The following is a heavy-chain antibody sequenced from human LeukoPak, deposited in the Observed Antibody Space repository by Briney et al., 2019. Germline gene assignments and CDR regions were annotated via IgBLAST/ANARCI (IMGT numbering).Heavy chain of an antibody. J-gene: IGHJ4*02. CDR2: ISGSSSTI. CDR1: GLTFGSCA. D-gene: IGHD6-19*01. V-gene: IGHV3-48*02. CDR3: ARDAGSGYFDY. Sequence: SGGSLRLSCAASGLTFGSCAMNWVRQAPGKGLEWVSYISGSSSTIYYAESVTRRFTISRDNAKNSLYLQMNGLRDDDTAVYYCARDAGSGYFDYWGQGTLVTVSS.